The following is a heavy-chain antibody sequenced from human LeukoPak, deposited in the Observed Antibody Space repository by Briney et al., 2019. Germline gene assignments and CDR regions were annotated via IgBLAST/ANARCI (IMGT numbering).Heavy chain of an antibody. CDR1: GGSFSGYY. V-gene: IGHV4-34*01. CDR2: INHSGST. J-gene: IGHJ3*02. CDR3: ARERGITMIVVVNDDAFDI. Sequence: SETLSLTCAVYGGSFSGYYWSWIRQPPGKGLEWIGEINHSGSTNYNPSLKSRVTISVDTSKNQFSLKLSSVTAADTAVYYCARERGITMIVVVNDDAFDIWGQGTMVTVSS. D-gene: IGHD3-22*01.